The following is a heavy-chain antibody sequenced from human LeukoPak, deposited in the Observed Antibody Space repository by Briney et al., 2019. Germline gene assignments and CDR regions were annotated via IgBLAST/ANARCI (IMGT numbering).Heavy chain of an antibody. CDR3: ARRLLWFGESSRDAFDI. CDR1: GYTFTGYY. Sequence: SVKVSCKASGYTFTGYYMHWVRQAPGQGLEWMGWINPNSGGTNYAQKFQGRVTMTRDTSISTAYMELSRLRSDDTAVYYCARRLLWFGESSRDAFDIWGQGTMVTVSS. CDR2: INPNSGGT. V-gene: IGHV1-2*02. J-gene: IGHJ3*02. D-gene: IGHD3-10*01.